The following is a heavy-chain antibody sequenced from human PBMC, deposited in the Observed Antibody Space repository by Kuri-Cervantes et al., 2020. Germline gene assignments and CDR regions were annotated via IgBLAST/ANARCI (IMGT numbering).Heavy chain of an antibody. CDR3: ARARVRAGVIADFDY. CDR1: GYTFTSYG. J-gene: IGHJ4*02. Sequence: ASLKVSCNASGYTFTSYGISWVRQAPGQGLEWMGWISAYNGNTNYAQKLQGRVTITADESTSTAYMELSSLRSEDTAVYYCARARVRAGVIADFDYWGQGTLVTVSS. D-gene: IGHD3-16*02. V-gene: IGHV1-18*04. CDR2: ISAYNGNT.